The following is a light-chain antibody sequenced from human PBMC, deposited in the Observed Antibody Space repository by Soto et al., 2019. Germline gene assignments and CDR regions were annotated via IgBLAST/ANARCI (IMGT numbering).Light chain of an antibody. CDR2: GAS. CDR3: QRYAASPRT. Sequence: EIVLTQSPGTLSLSAGERATLSCRASQTVGKNFLAWYQQKPGQAPRFLIYGASSRATGIPDRFSGSGSGTDFTLTISRLEPEDFAVYYCQRYAASPRTFGQGTKVEIK. CDR1: QTVGKNF. J-gene: IGKJ1*01. V-gene: IGKV3-20*01.